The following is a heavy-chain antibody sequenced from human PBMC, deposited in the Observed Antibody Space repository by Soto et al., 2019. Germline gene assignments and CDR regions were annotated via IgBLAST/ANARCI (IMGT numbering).Heavy chain of an antibody. CDR3: ARGRSCTGASCYGGGDY. Sequence: EVQLVESGGGLVKPGGSLRLSCAASGFTFSDYSMNWLRQAPGKGLEWVASISSDNNYIYYRDSVEGRFAISRDNAKNSLYPQMTSLGAEDTAGYYCARGRSCTGASCYGGGDYWGQGTLVTVSS. CDR1: GFTFSDYS. V-gene: IGHV3-21*02. J-gene: IGHJ4*02. D-gene: IGHD2-15*01. CDR2: ISSDNNYI.